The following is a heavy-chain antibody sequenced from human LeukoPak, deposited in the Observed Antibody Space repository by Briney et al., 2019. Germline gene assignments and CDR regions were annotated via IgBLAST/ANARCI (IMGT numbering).Heavy chain of an antibody. CDR2: INTDGSST. J-gene: IGHJ4*02. Sequence: GGSLRLTCAASGFTFSSYWMHWVRQAPGKGLVWVSRINTDGSSTNYADSVKGRFTISRDNAKNTLYLQMNSLRAEDTAVYYCARASSGSHGDYWGQGTLVTVSS. CDR1: GFTFSSYW. D-gene: IGHD1-26*01. V-gene: IGHV3-74*01. CDR3: ARASSGSHGDY.